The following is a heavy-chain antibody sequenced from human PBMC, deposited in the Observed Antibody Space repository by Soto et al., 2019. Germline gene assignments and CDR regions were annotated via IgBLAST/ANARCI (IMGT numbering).Heavy chain of an antibody. J-gene: IGHJ6*02. D-gene: IGHD6-6*01. Sequence: ASGKVSCKASGYTFTSYGISWVRQAPGQVLEWMGWISAYNGNTNYAQKLQGRVTMTTDTSTSTAYMELSSLRSEDTAVYYCVRGSNRYSSSSPYGMDVWGQGTTVTVSS. V-gene: IGHV1-18*01. CDR1: GYTFTSYG. CDR2: ISAYNGNT. CDR3: VRGSNRYSSSSPYGMDV.